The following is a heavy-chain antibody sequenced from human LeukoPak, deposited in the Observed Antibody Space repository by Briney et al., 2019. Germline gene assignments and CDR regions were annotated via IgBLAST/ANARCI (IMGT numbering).Heavy chain of an antibody. J-gene: IGHJ5*02. CDR3: ARVGCSGGSCYAVPYNWFDP. Sequence: ASVKVSCKASGGTFSSYAISWVRQAPGQGLEWMGGSIPIFGTANYAQKFQGRVTITADEATSTAYMELSSPRSEDTAVYYCARVGCSGGSCYAVPYNWFDPWGQGTLVTVSS. V-gene: IGHV1-69*13. CDR1: GGTFSSYA. D-gene: IGHD2-15*01. CDR2: SIPIFGTA.